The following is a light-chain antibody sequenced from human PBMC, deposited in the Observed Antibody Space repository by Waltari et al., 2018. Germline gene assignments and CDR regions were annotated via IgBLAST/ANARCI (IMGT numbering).Light chain of an antibody. J-gene: IGLJ1*01. CDR2: DDT. CDR3: QVWDSSTDHYV. V-gene: IGLV3-21*04. Sequence: SYVLTQPPSVSVAPGKTASITCGGNKIGSKSVHWYQQRPGQAPVLVIHDDTDRPSGIPERFSGSNSGNTATLTISRVEAGDEADYYCQVWDSSTDHYVFGSATKVTVL. CDR1: KIGSKS.